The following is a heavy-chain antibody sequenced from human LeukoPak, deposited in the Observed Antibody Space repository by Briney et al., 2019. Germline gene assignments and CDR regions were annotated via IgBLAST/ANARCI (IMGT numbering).Heavy chain of an antibody. CDR3: ARGLYDILTGYYPFDY. V-gene: IGHV3-7*01. J-gene: IGHJ4*02. CDR1: GLTVSSNC. Sequence: TGGSLRLSCAASGLTVSSNCMSWVRQAPGKGLEWVANIKQDGSEKYYVDSVKGRFTISRDNAKNSLYLQMNSLRAEDTAVYYCARGLYDILTGYYPFDYWGQGTLVTVSS. D-gene: IGHD3-9*01. CDR2: IKQDGSEK.